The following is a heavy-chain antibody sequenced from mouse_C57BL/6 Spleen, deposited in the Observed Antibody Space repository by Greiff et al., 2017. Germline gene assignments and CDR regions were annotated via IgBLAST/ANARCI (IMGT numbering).Heavy chain of an antibody. CDR3: ARSGLHFDY. J-gene: IGHJ2*01. V-gene: IGHV1-26*01. CDR2: INPNNGGT. CDR1: GYTFTDYY. Sequence: VQLQQSGPELVKPGASVKISCKASGYTFTDYYMNWVKQSHGKSLEWIGDINPNNGGTSYNQKFKGKATLTVDKSSSTAYMELRSLTSEDSSVYYCARSGLHFDYWGQGTTLTVSS.